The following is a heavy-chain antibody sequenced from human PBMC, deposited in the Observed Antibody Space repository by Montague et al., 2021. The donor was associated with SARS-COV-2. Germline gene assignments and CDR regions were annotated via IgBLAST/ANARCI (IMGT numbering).Heavy chain of an antibody. V-gene: IGHV4-39*01. CDR1: GGSISSSSYY. Sequence: SETLSLTCTVSGGSISSSSYYWGWIRQPPGKGLEWIGSIYYSGSTYYNPSLKSRVTISVDTSKNQFSLKLSSVTAADTAVYYCARQENSSGWSKPDAFAIWGQGTMVTVSS. J-gene: IGHJ3*02. CDR3: ARQENSSGWSKPDAFAI. CDR2: IYYSGST. D-gene: IGHD6-19*01.